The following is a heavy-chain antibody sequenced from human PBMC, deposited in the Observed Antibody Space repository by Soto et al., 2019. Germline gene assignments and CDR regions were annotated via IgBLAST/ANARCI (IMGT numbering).Heavy chain of an antibody. Sequence: LRLSCAASGFTFSSYAMSWVRQAPGKGLEWVSAISGSGGSTYYADSVKGRFTISRDNSKNTLYLQMNSLRAEDTAVYYCAKDTYDILTGYYNIITYYYYYGMDVWGQGTRSPSP. V-gene: IGHV3-23*01. CDR3: AKDTYDILTGYYNIITYYYYYGMDV. CDR1: GFTFSSYA. CDR2: ISGSGGST. D-gene: IGHD3-9*01. J-gene: IGHJ6*02.